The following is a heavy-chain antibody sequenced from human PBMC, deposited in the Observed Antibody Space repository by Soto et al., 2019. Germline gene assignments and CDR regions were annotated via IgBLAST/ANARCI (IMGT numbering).Heavy chain of an antibody. V-gene: IGHV4-31*03. D-gene: IGHD3-3*01. Sequence: NPSETLSLTCTVSGGSISSGGYYWSWIRQHPGKGLEWIGYIYYSGSTYYNPSLKSRVTISVDTSKNQFSLKLSSVTAADTAVYYCASGRVVLRFLEWPGGFDPWGQGTLVTVSS. CDR1: GGSISSGGYY. CDR3: ASGRVVLRFLEWPGGFDP. J-gene: IGHJ5*02. CDR2: IYYSGST.